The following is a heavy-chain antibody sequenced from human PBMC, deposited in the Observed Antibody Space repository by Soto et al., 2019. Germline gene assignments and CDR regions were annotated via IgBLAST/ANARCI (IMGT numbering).Heavy chain of an antibody. CDR3: ARKQAGYFYGIDY. CDR1: GGPITSGGYY. D-gene: IGHD3-10*01. Sequence: SETLSLTCTVSGGPITSGGYYWSWIRQHPGKGLEWLGYIYDSGSTFYNPSLKSRITLSVDTSKNQFSLKLSSVTVADTAVYFCARKQAGYFYGIDYWGQGTLVTVSS. CDR2: IYDSGST. V-gene: IGHV4-31*03. J-gene: IGHJ4*02.